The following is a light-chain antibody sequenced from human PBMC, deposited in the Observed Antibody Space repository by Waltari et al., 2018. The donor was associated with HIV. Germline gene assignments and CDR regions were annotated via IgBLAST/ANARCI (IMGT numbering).Light chain of an antibody. CDR2: GDS. Sequence: SVLMQPPSVSGAPGQRVTISCTGNPPNIGSTHDVHCYQHFQGTAPKLLIYGDSIRPSGVPDRFSGSKAGTSASLAITGLQAEDEGYYYCQSYDNTLSGSRVFGGGTKVTVL. V-gene: IGLV1-40*01. CDR1: PPNIGSTHD. J-gene: IGLJ3*02. CDR3: QSYDNTLSGSRV.